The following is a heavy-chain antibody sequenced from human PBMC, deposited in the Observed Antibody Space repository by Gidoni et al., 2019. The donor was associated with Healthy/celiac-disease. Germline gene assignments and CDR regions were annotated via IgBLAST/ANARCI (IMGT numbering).Heavy chain of an antibody. CDR3: AVWLRAANWFDP. CDR1: GFTVSSNY. V-gene: IGHV3-53*01. D-gene: IGHD5-12*01. CDR2: IYSGGST. J-gene: IGHJ5*02. Sequence: EVQLVESGGGLIQPGGSLRLSCADSGFTVSSNYMSWVRQAPGKGLEWVSVIYSGGSTYYADSVKGRFTISRDNSKNTLYLQMNSLRAEDTAVYYCAVWLRAANWFDPWGQGTLVTVSS.